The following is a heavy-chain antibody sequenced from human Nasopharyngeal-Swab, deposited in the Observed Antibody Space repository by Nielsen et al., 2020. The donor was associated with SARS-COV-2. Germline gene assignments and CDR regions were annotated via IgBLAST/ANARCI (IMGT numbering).Heavy chain of an antibody. Sequence: GESLKISCAASGFTFSSYGMHWVRQAPGKGLEWVAVIWYDGSNKYYADSVKGRFTISRDNSKNTLYLQMNSLRAEDTAVYYCARGNQWLRYAFDIWGQGTMVTVSS. CDR2: IWYDGSNK. D-gene: IGHD6-19*01. J-gene: IGHJ3*02. CDR1: GFTFSSYG. CDR3: ARGNQWLRYAFDI. V-gene: IGHV3-33*01.